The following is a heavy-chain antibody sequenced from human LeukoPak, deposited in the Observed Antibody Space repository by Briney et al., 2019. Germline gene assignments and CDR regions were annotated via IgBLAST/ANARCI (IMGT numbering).Heavy chain of an antibody. D-gene: IGHD2-15*01. Sequence: SETLSLTCTVPGGSISSYCWSWIRQPPGKGLEWIGYIYYSGSTNYNPSLKSRVTISVDTSKNQFSLKLSSVTAADTAVYYCARDLGYSHGMDVWGQGTTVTVSS. J-gene: IGHJ6*02. V-gene: IGHV4-59*01. CDR2: IYYSGST. CDR1: GGSISSYC. CDR3: ARDLGYSHGMDV.